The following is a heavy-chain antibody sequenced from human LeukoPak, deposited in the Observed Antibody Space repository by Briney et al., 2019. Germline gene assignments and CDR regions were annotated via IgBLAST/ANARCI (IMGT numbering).Heavy chain of an antibody. Sequence: SETLSLTCTVSGGSISSSSYLGGWIRQPPGKGLEWIGSLYYTGSTYNNAALKSRVTISGDTSKNQISLNLRSVTAADTAVYYCARQHERGSFVWEDSDSTLFPYTGNYRDYWGLGTLVTVSS. D-gene: IGHD3-22*01. V-gene: IGHV4-39*01. CDR1: GGSISSSSYL. J-gene: IGHJ4*02. CDR2: LYYTGST. CDR3: ARQHERGSFVWEDSDSTLFPYTGNYRDY.